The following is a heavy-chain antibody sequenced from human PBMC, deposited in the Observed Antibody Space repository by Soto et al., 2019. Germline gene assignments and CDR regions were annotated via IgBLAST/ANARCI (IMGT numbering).Heavy chain of an antibody. J-gene: IGHJ5*02. V-gene: IGHV5-51*01. CDR1: GYTFTGYW. Sequence: PGESLKISCKGSGYTFTGYWIGWVRQLPGKGLEWMGIIYPGDSDTRYSPSFQGQVTISVNKSITTAYLQWSSLKASDTAMYYCARGYCTATICDPWFDPWGQGTLVTVSS. CDR2: IYPGDSDT. CDR3: ARGYCTATICDPWFDP. D-gene: IGHD2-8*02.